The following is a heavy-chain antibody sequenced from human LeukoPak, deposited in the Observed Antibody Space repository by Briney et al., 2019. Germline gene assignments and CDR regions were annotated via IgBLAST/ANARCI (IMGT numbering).Heavy chain of an antibody. Sequence: GGSLRLSCAASGFTFSSYGMSWVRQAPGKGLEWVSAISGSGGSTYYADSVRGRFTISRDNSKNTLYLQMNSLRAEDTAVYYCATDIVVVPAAFHMDVWGKGTTVTVSS. CDR3: ATDIVVVPAAFHMDV. D-gene: IGHD2-2*01. CDR1: GFTFSSYG. J-gene: IGHJ6*03. V-gene: IGHV3-23*01. CDR2: ISGSGGST.